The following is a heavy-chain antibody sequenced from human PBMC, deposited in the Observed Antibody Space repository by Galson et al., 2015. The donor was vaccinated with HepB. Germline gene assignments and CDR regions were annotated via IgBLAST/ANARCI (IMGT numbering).Heavy chain of an antibody. J-gene: IGHJ4*02. V-gene: IGHV3-23*01. CDR3: TKVETFCGGDCYSFDY. CDR2: ITGSGGSA. CDR1: EFTFSNYA. D-gene: IGHD2-21*02. Sequence: SLRLSCAASEFTFSNYAMSWVRQAPGKGLEWVSAITGSGGSAYYADSVEGRFTISRDNSKDTLYLQMSSLRAEDTAIYYCTKVETFCGGDCYSFDYWGQGTLVTVSS.